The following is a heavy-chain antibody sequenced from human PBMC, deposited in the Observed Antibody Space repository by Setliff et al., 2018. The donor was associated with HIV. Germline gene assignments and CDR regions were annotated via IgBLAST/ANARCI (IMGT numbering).Heavy chain of an antibody. CDR3: ARRVGISISGAPNQYYYMDV. CDR2: IYYDGTT. J-gene: IGHJ6*03. Sequence: KTSETLSLTCTVSGDSISSHDWTWIRQPPGKGLEWIGHIYYDGTTNYNPSIKSRVSISVDASKNQLSLKLSSVTGADTAVFYCARRVGISISGAPNQYYYMDVWGKGTTVTVSS. V-gene: IGHV4-59*11. CDR1: GDSISSHD. D-gene: IGHD3-3*01.